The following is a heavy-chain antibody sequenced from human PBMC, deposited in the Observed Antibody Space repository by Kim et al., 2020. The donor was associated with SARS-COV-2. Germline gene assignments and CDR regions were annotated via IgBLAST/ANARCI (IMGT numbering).Heavy chain of an antibody. CDR2: INAGNGNT. D-gene: IGHD5-18*01. J-gene: IGHJ4*02. CDR1: GYTFTSYA. V-gene: IGHV1-3*01. Sequence: ASVKVSCKASGYTFTSYAMHWVRQAPGQRLEWMGWINAGNGNTKYSQKFQGRVTITRDTSASTAYMELSSLRSEDTAVYYCARGDVWGYSYGIDYWGQGTLVTVSS. CDR3: ARGDVWGYSYGIDY.